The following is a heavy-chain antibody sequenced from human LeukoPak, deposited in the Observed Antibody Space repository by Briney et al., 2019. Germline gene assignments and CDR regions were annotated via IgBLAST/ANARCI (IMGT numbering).Heavy chain of an antibody. D-gene: IGHD1-26*01. V-gene: IGHV3-74*01. CDR1: GFMFSDYW. J-gene: IGHJ4*02. CDR3: AIDRSGLYDY. Sequence: GGSLRLSCAASGFMFSDYWMYWVRQAPGKGLVWVSHINTVGTNTNYAGSVKGRFTISRDNAKNTLYLQMNSLRAEDTAVYYCAIDRSGLYDYWGQGTLVTVSS. CDR2: INTVGTNT.